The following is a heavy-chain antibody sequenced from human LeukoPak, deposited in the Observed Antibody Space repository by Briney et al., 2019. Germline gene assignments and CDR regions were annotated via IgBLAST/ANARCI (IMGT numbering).Heavy chain of an antibody. CDR1: GGSFSGYY. CDR3: VMGYCSGGSCHPNDAFDI. CDR2: INHSGST. V-gene: IGHV4-34*01. D-gene: IGHD2-15*01. J-gene: IGHJ3*02. Sequence: PSETLSLTCAVYGGSFSGYYWSWIRQPPGKGLEWIGEINHSGSTNYNPSLKSRVTISVDTSKNQLSLKLSSVTAADTAVYYCVMGYCSGGSCHPNDAFDIWGQGTMVTVSS.